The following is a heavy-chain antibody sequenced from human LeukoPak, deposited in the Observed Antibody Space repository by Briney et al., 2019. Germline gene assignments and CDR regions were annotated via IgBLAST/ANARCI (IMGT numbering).Heavy chain of an antibody. J-gene: IGHJ6*02. CDR2: ISYDGSEG. Sequence: GGSLRLSCAASGFAFSSYGMYWVRQAPGKGLEWVAVISYDGSEGYHADSVRGRSTISRDNAKNSLYLQMNSLRAEDTAVYYCATLPHMYGGSSTHYFYYGMDVWGQGTTVTVSS. CDR3: ATLPHMYGGSSTHYFYYGMDV. V-gene: IGHV3-30*03. D-gene: IGHD6-13*01. CDR1: GFAFSSYG.